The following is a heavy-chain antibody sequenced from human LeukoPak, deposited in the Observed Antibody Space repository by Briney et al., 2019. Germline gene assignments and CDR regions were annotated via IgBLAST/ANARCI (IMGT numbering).Heavy chain of an antibody. Sequence: GGSLRLSCAASEFSFSSYAMSWVRQAPGKGLEWVSAITDSGGSTFHADSVKGRFTISRENSKNTLFLQMNSLRVEDTAVYYCARDRAGSDYWGQGTLVTVSS. CDR2: ITDSGGST. CDR1: EFSFSSYA. D-gene: IGHD6-19*01. CDR3: ARDRAGSDY. J-gene: IGHJ4*02. V-gene: IGHV3-23*01.